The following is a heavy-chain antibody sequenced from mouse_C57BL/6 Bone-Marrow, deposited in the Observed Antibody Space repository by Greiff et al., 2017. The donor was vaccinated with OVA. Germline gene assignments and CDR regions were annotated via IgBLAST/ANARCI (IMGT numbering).Heavy chain of an antibody. CDR2: ICTGGGT. CDR3: AGKWTTVVGTYYAMDY. D-gene: IGHD1-1*01. CDR1: GFSLTSYA. J-gene: IGHJ4*01. V-gene: IGHV2-9-1*01. Sequence: VKLQESGPGLVAPSPSLSITCTVSGFSLTSYAIRWVRQPPGKGLEWLGVICTGGGTTYNSALISSLSISKDNSKSQYVLKMNSLQTDDTARYYGAGKWTTVVGTYYAMDYWGQGTSVTVSS.